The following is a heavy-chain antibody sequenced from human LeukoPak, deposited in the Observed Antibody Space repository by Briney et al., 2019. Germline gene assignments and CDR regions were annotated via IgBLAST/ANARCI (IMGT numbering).Heavy chain of an antibody. CDR1: GFTFSSYA. V-gene: IGHV3-23*01. D-gene: IGHD5-24*01. Sequence: PGGSLRLSCAVSGFTFSSYAMSWVRQAPGKGLEWVSAISGSGGSTYYADSVKGRFTISRDNSKNTLYLQMNSLRAEDTAVYYCAKDLEMATFYFDYWGQGTLVTVPS. CDR2: ISGSGGST. CDR3: AKDLEMATFYFDY. J-gene: IGHJ4*02.